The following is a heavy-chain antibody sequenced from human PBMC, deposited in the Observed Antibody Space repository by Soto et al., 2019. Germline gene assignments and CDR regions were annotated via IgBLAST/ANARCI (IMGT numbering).Heavy chain of an antibody. V-gene: IGHV4-34*01. CDR1: GGSFSGYY. CDR2: INHSGST. CDR3: ASVKRARSRAPRRYYYDSSGDRDYGMDV. D-gene: IGHD3-22*01. J-gene: IGHJ6*02. Sequence: SETLSLTCAVYGGSFSGYYWSWIRQPPGKGLEWIGEINHSGSTNYNPSLESRVTISVDTSKKQLSLTLRSVTTANTTVYYCASVKRARSRAPRRYYYDSSGDRDYGMDVWGQGTTVTV.